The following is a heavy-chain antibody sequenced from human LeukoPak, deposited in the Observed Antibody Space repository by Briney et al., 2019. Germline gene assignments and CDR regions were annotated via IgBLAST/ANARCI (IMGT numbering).Heavy chain of an antibody. Sequence: GGSLRLSCAASGFTFDDYAMHWVRQASGKGLEWVSGISWNSGSIGYADSVKGRFTISRDNAKNSLYLQMNSLRAEDTALYYCAKDMGGSYPLGLDYWGQGTLVTVSS. J-gene: IGHJ4*02. CDR1: GFTFDDYA. D-gene: IGHD1-26*01. V-gene: IGHV3-9*01. CDR2: ISWNSGSI. CDR3: AKDMGGSYPLGLDY.